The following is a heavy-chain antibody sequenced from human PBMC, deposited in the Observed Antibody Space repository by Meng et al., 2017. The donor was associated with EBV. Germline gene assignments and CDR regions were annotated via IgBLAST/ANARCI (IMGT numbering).Heavy chain of an antibody. CDR1: GSTFTSYY. CDR3: ARDLRSLFDY. Sequence: VTRVRLGAEVKKLGASVKVSGKASGSTFTSYYMHWVRQAPGQGLEWMGIINPSGGSTSYAQKFQGRVTMTRDTSTSTVYMELSSLRSEDTAVYYCARDLRSLFDYWGQGTLVTVSS. J-gene: IGHJ4*02. V-gene: IGHV1-46*01. CDR2: INPSGGST. D-gene: IGHD3-16*01.